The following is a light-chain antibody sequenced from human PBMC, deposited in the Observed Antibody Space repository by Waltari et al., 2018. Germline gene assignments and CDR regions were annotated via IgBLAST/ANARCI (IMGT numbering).Light chain of an antibody. J-gene: IGKJ4*01. V-gene: IGKV1-5*03. Sequence: DIQMTQSPSTLSASVGDRVTITCRASQSISSWLAWYQQKPGKAPKLLLSKASSLESGVPSRFSGSGSGTELTLTISSLQPDDFATYYCQQYDSYPLTFGGGTKVEIK. CDR1: QSISSW. CDR3: QQYDSYPLT. CDR2: KAS.